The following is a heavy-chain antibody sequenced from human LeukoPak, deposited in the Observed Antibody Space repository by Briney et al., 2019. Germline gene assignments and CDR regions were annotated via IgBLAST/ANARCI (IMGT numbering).Heavy chain of an antibody. J-gene: IGHJ4*02. CDR3: ARCRGSPIYYFDY. V-gene: IGHV4-61*08. CDR2: IYYSGST. CDR1: GDSISSGDYY. Sequence: ETLSLTCTVSGDSISSGDYYWSWIRQPPGKGLEWIGYIYYSGSTNYNPSLKSRVTISVDMSKNQFSLKLSSVTAADTAVYYCARCRGSPIYYFDYWGQGTLVTVSS.